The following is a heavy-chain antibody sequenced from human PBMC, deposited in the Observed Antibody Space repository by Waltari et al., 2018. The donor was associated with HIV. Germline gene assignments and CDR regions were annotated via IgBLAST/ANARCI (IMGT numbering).Heavy chain of an antibody. D-gene: IGHD3-3*01. CDR3: ARSLYYDFWSAYPPDY. J-gene: IGHJ4*02. CDR1: GFPFSSYR. CDR2: VSSDGNST. Sequence: EVKLVESGGRLVQPRGSLRLSCVASGFPFSSYRMHWVRQAPGKGLVWISRVSSDGNSTVYADSVKGRFTISRDNAKNTLFLQMNSLRVEDTAVYFCARSLYYDFWSAYPPDYWGQGTRVTVSS. V-gene: IGHV3-74*03.